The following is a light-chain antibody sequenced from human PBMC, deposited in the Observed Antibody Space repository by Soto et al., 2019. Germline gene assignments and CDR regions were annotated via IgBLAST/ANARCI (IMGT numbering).Light chain of an antibody. CDR1: SSDVGGYNY. CDR3: SSFAGNNNLV. CDR2: EGS. V-gene: IGLV2-8*01. Sequence: QSVLTQPASASGSPGQSVTISCTGTSSDVGGYNYVSWYQQHPGKAPKLMISEGSKRPSGVSDRFSGSKSGNTASLTVSGLQAEDEADYYCSSFAGNNNLVFGGGTKLTVL. J-gene: IGLJ2*01.